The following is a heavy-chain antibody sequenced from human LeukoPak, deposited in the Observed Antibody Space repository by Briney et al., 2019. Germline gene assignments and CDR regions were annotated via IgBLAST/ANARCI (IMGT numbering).Heavy chain of an antibody. D-gene: IGHD2-2*02. Sequence: KSGGSLRLSCAASGFTFSSYSMDWDRQAPGKGLEWVSSISSSSSYIYYADSVKGRFTISRDNAKNSLYLQMNSLRAEDTAVYYCARDGHCSSTSCYKNFDYWGQGTLVTVSS. V-gene: IGHV3-21*01. CDR1: GFTFSSYS. CDR2: ISSSSSYI. J-gene: IGHJ4*02. CDR3: ARDGHCSSTSCYKNFDY.